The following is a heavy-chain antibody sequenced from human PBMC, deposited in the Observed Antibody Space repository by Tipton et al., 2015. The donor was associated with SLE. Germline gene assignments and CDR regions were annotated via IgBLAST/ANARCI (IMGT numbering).Heavy chain of an antibody. D-gene: IGHD7-27*01. V-gene: IGHV4-59*01. CDR3: ASETTGDTYYYYGMDV. CDR1: GGSISSYY. Sequence: TLSLTCTVSGGSISSYYWSWIRQPPGKGLEWIGYIYYSGNTNYNPSLKSRVTISVDTSKNQFSLNLSSVTAADTAVYYCASETTGDTYYYYGMDVWGQGTTVTVSS. J-gene: IGHJ6*02. CDR2: IYYSGNT.